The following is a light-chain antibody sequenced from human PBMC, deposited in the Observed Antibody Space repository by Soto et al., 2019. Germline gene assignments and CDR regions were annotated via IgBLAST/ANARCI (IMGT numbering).Light chain of an antibody. Sequence: EIVITQSPATLSVSPGERATLSCRASQSVSSNLAWYQQKPGQAPRLLIYGASTRATGIPARFSGSGSRTEFTLTICSLQSEDFAVYYCQQYNNWPRTFGQGTKVDIK. V-gene: IGKV3-15*01. CDR2: GAS. J-gene: IGKJ1*01. CDR1: QSVSSN. CDR3: QQYNNWPRT.